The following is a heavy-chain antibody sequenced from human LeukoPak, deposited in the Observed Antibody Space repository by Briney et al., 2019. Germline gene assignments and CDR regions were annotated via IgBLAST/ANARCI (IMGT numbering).Heavy chain of an antibody. CDR3: ARGEFLEWVPSSLDP. V-gene: IGHV1-18*01. CDR2: TSVYIGRT. Sequence: GASVKVSCKTSPNIFRSYGFSWVRQAPGQGLEWMGWTSVYIGRTNYAQNFQGRLSLTTDTSTSTVYMELSSLRSDDTALYYCARGEFLEWVPSSLDPWGQGTLVTVSS. D-gene: IGHD3-3*01. CDR1: PNIFRSYG. J-gene: IGHJ5*02.